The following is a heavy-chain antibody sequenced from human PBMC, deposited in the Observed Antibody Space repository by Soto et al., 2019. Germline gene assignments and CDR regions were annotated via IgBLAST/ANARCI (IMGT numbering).Heavy chain of an antibody. CDR3: VRQFRGDAYPGLFDY. V-gene: IGHV4-39*01. CDR2: VPYSGRT. D-gene: IGHD2-21*01. J-gene: IGHJ4*02. Sequence: QLLLEESGPGLVKPSETLSLTCTVSGGSISSSGYCWGWIRQSPGKGLEWIGGVPYSGRTYYNPSLKGRVTISVDTSKNQFSLKVNSVTAADPAVFYCVRQFRGDAYPGLFDYWGQGTLVTVSS. CDR1: GGSISSSGYC.